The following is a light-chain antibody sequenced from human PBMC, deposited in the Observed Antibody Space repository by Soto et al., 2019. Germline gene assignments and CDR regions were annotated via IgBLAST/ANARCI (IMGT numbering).Light chain of an antibody. CDR3: QQYNNWWT. V-gene: IGKV3D-15*01. J-gene: IGKJ1*01. CDR1: QSVSSN. Sequence: EIVMTQSPATLSVSPGERAILSCRASQSVSSNLAWYQQKLGQDPRLLIHGASTRATGIAARFSGSGSGTEFTPTISGLQSEDFAVYYCQQYNNWWTFGQGTKVDIK. CDR2: GAS.